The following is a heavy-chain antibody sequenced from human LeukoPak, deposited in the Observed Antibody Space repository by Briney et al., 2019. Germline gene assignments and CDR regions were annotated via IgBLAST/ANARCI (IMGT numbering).Heavy chain of an antibody. CDR3: ARDLHGGSTVAFDM. J-gene: IGHJ3*02. CDR1: GFTFSTNA. D-gene: IGHD2-15*01. V-gene: IGHV3-23*01. Sequence: PGGSLRLSCAASGFTFSTNAMGWVRQAPGKGLEWVSTISGSGGSTYYADSVKGRFTISRDNSKNTLYLQMNSLRAEDTALYYCARDLHGGSTVAFDMWGQGTMVTVSS. CDR2: ISGSGGST.